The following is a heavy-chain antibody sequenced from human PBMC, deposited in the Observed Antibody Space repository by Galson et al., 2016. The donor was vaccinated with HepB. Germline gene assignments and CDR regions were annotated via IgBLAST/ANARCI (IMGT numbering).Heavy chain of an antibody. CDR1: GYSISSAFY. J-gene: IGHJ6*02. CDR2: VYHSGST. CDR3: ARDPLTGYRLGYYYGLDV. D-gene: IGHD3-9*01. V-gene: IGHV4-38-2*02. Sequence: SETLSLTCTISGYSISSAFYWGWIRQPPGKGLEWIGSVYHSGSTYYNPSLRSRLTISVDTSKHQFSLKLTSVTAADTAVYFCARDPLTGYRLGYYYGLDVWGQGTTVIVSS.